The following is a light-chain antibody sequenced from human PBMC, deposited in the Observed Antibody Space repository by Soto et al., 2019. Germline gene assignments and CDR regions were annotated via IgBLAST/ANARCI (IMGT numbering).Light chain of an antibody. Sequence: DIQMTQSPSTLSGSVGDRVTITCRASQTISSWLAWYQQKPGKAPKVLIYDVSTLKSGVPSRFSGSASATEFTLSISSLQPDDVATYYCQQYKSYWTFGQGTKVDIK. J-gene: IGKJ1*01. CDR1: QTISSW. V-gene: IGKV1-5*01. CDR3: QQYKSYWT. CDR2: DVS.